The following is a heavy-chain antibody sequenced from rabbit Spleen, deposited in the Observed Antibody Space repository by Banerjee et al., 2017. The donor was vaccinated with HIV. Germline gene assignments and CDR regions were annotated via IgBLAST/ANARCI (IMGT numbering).Heavy chain of an antibody. CDR2: IYPEYNTT. Sequence: QLVESGGGLVTLGESLKLSCKASGIAFSTYGISWVRQAPGKGLEWIAYIYPEYNTTDYASWVNGRFTISLDNAQSTVFLQVTSLTAADTATYFCARDRFPYGSTSGYGLWGPGTLVTVS. V-gene: IGHV1S7*01. D-gene: IGHD1-1*01. CDR1: GIAFSTYG. CDR3: ARDRFPYGSTSGYGL. J-gene: IGHJ6*01.